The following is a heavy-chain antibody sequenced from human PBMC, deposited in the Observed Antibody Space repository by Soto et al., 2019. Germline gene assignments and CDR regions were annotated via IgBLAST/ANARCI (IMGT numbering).Heavy chain of an antibody. CDR3: ASIVTTAGGMDV. J-gene: IGHJ6*02. D-gene: IGHD4-4*01. CDR2: INPNSGGT. CDR1: GYTFTGYY. Sequence: ASVKVSCKASGYTFTGYYMHWVRQAPGQGLEWMGWINPNSGGTNYAQKFQGRVTMTRDTSISTAYMELSRRRSDDTAVYYCASIVTTAGGMDVWGQGTTVTVSS. V-gene: IGHV1-2*02.